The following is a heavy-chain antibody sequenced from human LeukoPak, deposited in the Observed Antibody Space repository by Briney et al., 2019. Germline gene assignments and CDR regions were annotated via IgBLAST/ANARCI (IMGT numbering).Heavy chain of an antibody. CDR1: GFTFSSYS. CDR2: VSKSGSDM. V-gene: IGHV3-48*01. Sequence: GGSLRLSCAASGFTFSSYSLNWVRQAPGRGLEWVSYVSKSGSDMYYADSVRGRFTISRDNAKNSLYLQMHSLGVEDTAVYYCARDHLWAFDYWGQGTLVTVSS. J-gene: IGHJ4*02. CDR3: ARDHLWAFDY. D-gene: IGHD2-21*01.